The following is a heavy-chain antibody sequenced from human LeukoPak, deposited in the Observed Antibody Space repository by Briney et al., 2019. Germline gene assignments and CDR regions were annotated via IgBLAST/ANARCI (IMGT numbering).Heavy chain of an antibody. CDR1: GGSFSGYY. J-gene: IGHJ5*02. Sequence: PSETLSLTCAVYGGSFSGYYWSWIRQPPGKGLEWIGEINHSGSTNYNPSLKSRVTISVGTSKNQFSLKLSSVTAADTAVYYCARRTVTTPPPRPYNWFDPWGQGTLVTVSS. CDR3: ARRTVTTPPPRPYNWFDP. CDR2: INHSGST. V-gene: IGHV4-34*01. D-gene: IGHD4-17*01.